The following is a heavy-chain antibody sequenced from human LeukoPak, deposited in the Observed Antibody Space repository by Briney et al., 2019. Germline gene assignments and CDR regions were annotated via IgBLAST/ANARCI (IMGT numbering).Heavy chain of an antibody. V-gene: IGHV3-48*03. D-gene: IGHD3-10*01. J-gene: IGHJ3*02. CDR3: ARDSVIRGVIRESGSAFDI. CDR2: ISGSGSTI. Sequence: PGGSLRLSCAASGFTFSAYEMNWVRQAPGKGREWVSYISGSGSTIYYADSVKGRFTISRDNAKNSLYLQLNSLRAEDTAVYYCARDSVIRGVIRESGSAFDIWGQGTMVTVSS. CDR1: GFTFSAYE.